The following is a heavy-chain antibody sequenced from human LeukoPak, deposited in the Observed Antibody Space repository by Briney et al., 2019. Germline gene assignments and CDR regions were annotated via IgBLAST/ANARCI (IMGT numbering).Heavy chain of an antibody. CDR3: ARGAYYYGSGSYNRRYYYYYMDV. V-gene: IGHV4-34*01. CDR2: INHSGST. CDR1: GGSFSGYY. J-gene: IGHJ6*03. Sequence: PSETLSLTCAVYGGSFSGYYWSWIRQPPGKGLEWIGEINHSGSTNYNPSLKSRVTISVDTSKNQFSLKLSSVTAADTAVYYCARGAYYYGSGSYNRRYYYYYMDVWGKGTTVTVSS. D-gene: IGHD3-10*01.